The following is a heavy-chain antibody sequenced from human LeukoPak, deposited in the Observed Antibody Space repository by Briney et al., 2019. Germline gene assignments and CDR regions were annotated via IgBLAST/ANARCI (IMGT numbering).Heavy chain of an antibody. CDR1: GFTFSSNW. V-gene: IGHV3-7*01. CDR2: IKPDGSAG. Sequence: GGSLRLSCTTSGFTFSSNWMSWVRHVPGRGLDWVANIKPDGSAGYYAASVKGRFTVSRDNAKNSLYLQMNSLRVEDTAVYYCARANNSSWHNWGQGTLVTVSS. J-gene: IGHJ4*02. CDR3: ARANNSSWHN. D-gene: IGHD6-13*01.